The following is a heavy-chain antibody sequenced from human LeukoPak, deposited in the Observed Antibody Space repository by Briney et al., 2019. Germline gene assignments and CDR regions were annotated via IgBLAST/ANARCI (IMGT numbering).Heavy chain of an antibody. CDR1: GGTFSSYA. J-gene: IGHJ4*02. Sequence: ASVKVSCKASGGTFSSYAMNWVRQAPGQGLEWMGWMNPNSGNTGYAQKFQGRVTMTRNTSISTAYMELSSLRSEDTAVYYCARGYSGYGVFDYWGQGTLVTVSS. D-gene: IGHD5-12*01. V-gene: IGHV1-8*02. CDR3: ARGYSGYGVFDY. CDR2: MNPNSGNT.